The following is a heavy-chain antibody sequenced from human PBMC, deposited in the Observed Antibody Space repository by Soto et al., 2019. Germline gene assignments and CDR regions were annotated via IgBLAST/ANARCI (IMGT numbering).Heavy chain of an antibody. CDR2: IYPGDSDT. D-gene: IGHD3-3*01. Sequence: PGESLKISCKGSGYSFTSYWIGWVRQMPGKGLEWMGIIYPGDSDTRYSPSFQGQVTISADKSISTAYLQWSSLKASDTAMYYCARLAITIFGARNWFDPWGQGTLVTVSS. CDR3: ARLAITIFGARNWFDP. V-gene: IGHV5-51*01. J-gene: IGHJ5*02. CDR1: GYSFTSYW.